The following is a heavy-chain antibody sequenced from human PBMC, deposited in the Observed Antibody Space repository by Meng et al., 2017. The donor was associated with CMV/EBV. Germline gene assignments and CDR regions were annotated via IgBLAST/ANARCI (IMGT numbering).Heavy chain of an antibody. CDR3: SRKGGFGAFDY. Sequence: SVKVSCKASGYTFTSYYMHWVRQAPGQGLEWMGGIIPIFGTANYAQEFQGRVTITTDESTSTAYMELSSPRSEDTAVYYCSRKGGFGAFDYWGQGTLVTVSS. V-gene: IGHV1-69*05. CDR2: IIPIFGTA. D-gene: IGHD3-10*01. J-gene: IGHJ4*02. CDR1: GYTFTSYY.